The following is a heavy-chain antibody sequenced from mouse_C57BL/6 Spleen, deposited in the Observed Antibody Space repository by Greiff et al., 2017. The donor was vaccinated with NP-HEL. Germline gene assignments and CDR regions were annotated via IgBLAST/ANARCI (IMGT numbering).Heavy chain of an antibody. CDR1: GYTFTSYW. Sequence: QVQLQQPGTELVKPGASVKLSCKASGYTFTSYWMHWVKQRPGQGLEWIGNINPSNGGTNYNEKFKSKATLTVDKSSSTAYMQLSSLTSEDSAGYYCARSDGYYLYWYFDVWGTGTTVTVSS. J-gene: IGHJ1*03. CDR2: INPSNGGT. CDR3: ARSDGYYLYWYFDV. D-gene: IGHD2-3*01. V-gene: IGHV1-53*01.